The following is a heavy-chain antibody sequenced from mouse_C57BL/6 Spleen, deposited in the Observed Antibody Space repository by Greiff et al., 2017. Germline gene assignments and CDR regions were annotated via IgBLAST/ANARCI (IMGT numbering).Heavy chain of an antibody. Sequence: EVKLMESGAELVRPGASVKLSCTASGFNIKDYYMHWVKQRPEQGLEWIGRIEPEDGDTEYAPKFQGKATMTADTSSNTAYLQLSSLTSEDTAVYYCTTLYYYGSSYDAMDYWGQGTSGTVSS. CDR1: GFNIKDYY. V-gene: IGHV14-1*01. CDR3: TTLYYYGSSYDAMDY. J-gene: IGHJ4*01. CDR2: IEPEDGDT. D-gene: IGHD1-1*01.